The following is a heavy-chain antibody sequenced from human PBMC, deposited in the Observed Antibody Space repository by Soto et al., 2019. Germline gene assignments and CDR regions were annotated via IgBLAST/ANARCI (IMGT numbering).Heavy chain of an antibody. Sequence: GGSLRLSCAASGFTFSSYGMHWVRQAPGKGPEWVAVISYDGSNKYYADSVKGRFTISRDNSKNTLYLQMNSLRAEDTAVYYCAKDRVVAATTAPQGFDYWGQGTLVTVSS. D-gene: IGHD2-15*01. J-gene: IGHJ4*02. CDR2: ISYDGSNK. V-gene: IGHV3-30*18. CDR1: GFTFSSYG. CDR3: AKDRVVAATTAPQGFDY.